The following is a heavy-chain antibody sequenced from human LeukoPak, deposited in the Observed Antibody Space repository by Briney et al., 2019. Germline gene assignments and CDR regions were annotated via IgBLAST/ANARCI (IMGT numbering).Heavy chain of an antibody. CDR3: ARATLGYSSGWYDN. D-gene: IGHD6-19*01. CDR2: IKSDGSST. CDR1: GFTFSSYW. Sequence: LGGSLRLSCAASGFTFSSYWMHWVRQAPGKGLVWVSRIKSDGSSTTYADSVKGRFTISRDNAKNTLYLQMNSLRAEDTAVYYCARATLGYSSGWYDNWGQGTLVTVSS. J-gene: IGHJ5*02. V-gene: IGHV3-74*01.